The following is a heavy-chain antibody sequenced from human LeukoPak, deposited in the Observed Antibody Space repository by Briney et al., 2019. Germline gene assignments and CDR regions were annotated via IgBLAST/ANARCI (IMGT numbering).Heavy chain of an antibody. CDR2: ISDSGGST. Sequence: PSETLSLTCAVYGGSFSGYYWSWVRQAPGKGLEWVSAISDSGGSTYYADSVKGRFTISRDNSKNTLYLQMNSLRAEDTAVYYCAKDLWIGYWGQGTLVIVSS. V-gene: IGHV3-23*01. J-gene: IGHJ4*02. CDR1: GGSFSGYY. D-gene: IGHD3-10*01. CDR3: AKDLWIGY.